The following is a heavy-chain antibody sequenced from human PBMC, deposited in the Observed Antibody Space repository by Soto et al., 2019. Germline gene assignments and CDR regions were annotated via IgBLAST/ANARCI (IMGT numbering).Heavy chain of an antibody. J-gene: IGHJ6*02. CDR2: IYYSGST. V-gene: IGHV4-31*03. CDR1: GGSISSGGYY. CDR3: ARDRAYGDYVPGMVGVGSYYYYGMDV. D-gene: IGHD4-17*01. Sequence: QVQLQESGPGLVKPSQTLSLTCTVSGGSISSGGYYWSWIRQHPGKGLEWIGYIYYSGSTYYNPSLKSRVTISVDTSKNQFSLKLSSVTAADTAVYSCARDRAYGDYVPGMVGVGSYYYYGMDVWGQGTTVTVSS.